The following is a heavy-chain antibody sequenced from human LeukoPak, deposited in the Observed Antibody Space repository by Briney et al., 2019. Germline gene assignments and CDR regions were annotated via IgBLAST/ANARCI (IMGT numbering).Heavy chain of an antibody. V-gene: IGHV3-33*06. D-gene: IGHD6-19*01. J-gene: IGHJ4*02. CDR2: IWYDGSKK. Sequence: TGGSLRLSCTASGFTFSNYGLLWVRQAAGKGLEWMAIIWYDGSKKYYGDSVKGRFTISRDDSKNTLFLQMNSLRAEDTAVYYCAKAGGTTGGWYFDYWGQGTLVTVSS. CDR1: GFTFSNYG. CDR3: AKAGGTTGGWYFDY.